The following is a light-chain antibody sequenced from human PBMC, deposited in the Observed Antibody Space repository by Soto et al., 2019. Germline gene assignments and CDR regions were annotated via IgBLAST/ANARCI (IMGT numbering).Light chain of an antibody. J-gene: IGKJ1*01. CDR2: KAS. Sequence: DIQMTQSPSTVSASVGDRVIITCRASQSISSWLAWYQQKPGKAPNLLIYKASTLKSGVPSRFSGSGSGTEFTLTISSLQPDDFATYYCQQYDNDSWTFGQGTKVEIK. V-gene: IGKV1-5*03. CDR3: QQYDNDSWT. CDR1: QSISSW.